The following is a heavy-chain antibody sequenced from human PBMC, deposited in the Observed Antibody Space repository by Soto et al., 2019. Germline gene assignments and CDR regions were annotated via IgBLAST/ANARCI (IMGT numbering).Heavy chain of an antibody. J-gene: IGHJ4*02. CDR2: ISSSGSTI. CDR1: GFTFSDCY. CDR3: ARVFFAVATISSFDY. D-gene: IGHD3-3*01. Sequence: GGSLRLSCAASGFTFSDCYMSWIRQAPGKGLEWVSYISSSGSTIYYADSVKGRFTISRDNAKNSLYLQMNSLRAEDTAEYYCARVFFAVATISSFDYWGQGTLVTVSS. V-gene: IGHV3-11*01.